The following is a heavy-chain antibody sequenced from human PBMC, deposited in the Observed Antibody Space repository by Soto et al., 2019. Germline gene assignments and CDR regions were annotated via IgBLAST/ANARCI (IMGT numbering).Heavy chain of an antibody. CDR3: GGGQLWLAFDC. V-gene: IGHV4-59*13. CDR2: IYHSGTT. Sequence: TSETLSLTCTVSGGAISSYYWSWFRQSPGKGLEWIGYIYHSGTTNYNPSLKSRVTISVDTSKNQFSLKLNSVTAADTAVYYCGGGQLWLAFDCWGQGTLVTVSS. J-gene: IGHJ4*02. CDR1: GGAISSYY. D-gene: IGHD6-19*01.